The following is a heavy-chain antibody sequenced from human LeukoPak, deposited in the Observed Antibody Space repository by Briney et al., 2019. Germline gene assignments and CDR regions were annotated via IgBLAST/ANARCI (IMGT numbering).Heavy chain of an antibody. CDR2: VFNNGGT. J-gene: IGHJ4*02. Sequence: SEALSLTCSVSGGSICSSHWNSIRQPSGKGLGRIGMVFNNGGTNHNPSLKSRVAISVDTSKNQFALKLSSVTAADTAVYYCVASYGGYVLDYWGQGGLVIVSS. CDR3: VASYGGYVLDY. D-gene: IGHD5-12*01. CDR1: GGSICSSH. V-gene: IGHV4-59*01.